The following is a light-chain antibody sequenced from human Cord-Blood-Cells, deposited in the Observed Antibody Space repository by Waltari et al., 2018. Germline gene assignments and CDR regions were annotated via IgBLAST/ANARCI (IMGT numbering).Light chain of an antibody. CDR1: SSDVASYNL. Sequence: QSALTQPASVSGSPGQSTTISCTGTSSDVASYNLVSWYQQHTSKAPKLMIYEGSKRPSGVSNRFSGSKSGNTASLTISGLQAEDEADYYCCSYAGSSTVFGGGTKLTVL. V-gene: IGLV2-23*01. CDR2: EGS. CDR3: CSYAGSSTV. J-gene: IGLJ2*01.